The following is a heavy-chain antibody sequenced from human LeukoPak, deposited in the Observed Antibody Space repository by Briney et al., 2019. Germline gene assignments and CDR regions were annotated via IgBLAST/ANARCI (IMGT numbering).Heavy chain of an antibody. V-gene: IGHV4-59*11. CDR2: FYNSGRS. J-gene: IGHJ4*02. Sequence: SETLSLTCTVSGGSISDHYRGWIRQPPGKGLEWIGYFYNSGRSTYNPSLKSRVTISADTSKNQFSLKLNSVTAADTAVYYCTRGAGWLIDYWGQGILVTVSS. CDR3: TRGAGWLIDY. D-gene: IGHD3-16*01. CDR1: GGSISDHY.